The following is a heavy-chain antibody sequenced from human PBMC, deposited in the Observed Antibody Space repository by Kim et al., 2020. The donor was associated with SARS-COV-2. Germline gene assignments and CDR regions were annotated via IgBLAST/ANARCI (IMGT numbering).Heavy chain of an antibody. V-gene: IGHV3-64*01. CDR3: ARDSAITIFGVVIINYYYGMDV. Sequence: GGSLRLSCAASGFTFSSYAMHWVRQAPGKGLEYVSAISSNGGSTYYANSVKGRFTISRDNSKNTLYLQMGSLRAEDMAVYYCARDSAITIFGVVIINYYYGMDVWGQRTTVTSP. J-gene: IGHJ6*02. CDR2: ISSNGGST. CDR1: GFTFSSYA. D-gene: IGHD3-3*01.